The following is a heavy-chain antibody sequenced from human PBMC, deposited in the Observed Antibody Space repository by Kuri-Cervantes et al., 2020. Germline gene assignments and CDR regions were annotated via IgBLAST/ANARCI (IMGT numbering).Heavy chain of an antibody. V-gene: IGHV4-61*03. Sequence: TISVDTSKNHFSLKLSSVTAADTAVYYCARGTHRATALDYWGQGTLVTVSS. J-gene: IGHJ4*02. CDR3: ARGTHRATALDY. D-gene: IGHD1-26*01.